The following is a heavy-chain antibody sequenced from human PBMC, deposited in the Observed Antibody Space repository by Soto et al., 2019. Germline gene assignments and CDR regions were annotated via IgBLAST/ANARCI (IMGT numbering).Heavy chain of an antibody. D-gene: IGHD5-12*01. CDR2: ISYDGSNK. CDR1: GFTFSSYG. Sequence: GSLRLSCAASGFTFSSYGMHWVRQAPGKGLEWVAVISYDGSNKYYADSVKGRFTISRDNSKNTLYLQMNSLRAEDTAVYYCAKDFSGYDQPDYYYGMDVWGQGTTVTVSS. J-gene: IGHJ6*02. V-gene: IGHV3-30*18. CDR3: AKDFSGYDQPDYYYGMDV.